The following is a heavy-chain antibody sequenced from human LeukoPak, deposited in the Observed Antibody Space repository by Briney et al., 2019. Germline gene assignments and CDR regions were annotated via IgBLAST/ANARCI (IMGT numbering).Heavy chain of an antibody. CDR3: AKGMWYNYYGSGSYYKSDIDDYFDY. CDR1: GFTFDDYA. J-gene: IGHJ4*02. Sequence: GGSLRLSCAASGFTFDDYAMHWVRQAPGKGLEWVSGISWNSGSIVYADSVKGRFTISRDNAKNSLYLQMNSLRAEDMALYYCAKGMWYNYYGSGSYYKSDIDDYFDYWGQGTPVTVSS. D-gene: IGHD3-10*01. V-gene: IGHV3-9*03. CDR2: ISWNSGSI.